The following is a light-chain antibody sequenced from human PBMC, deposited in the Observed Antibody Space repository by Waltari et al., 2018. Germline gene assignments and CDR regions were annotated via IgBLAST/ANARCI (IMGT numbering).Light chain of an antibody. V-gene: IGLV2-14*03. CDR1: SNDVGAYNY. J-gene: IGLJ2*01. CDR2: DVS. Sequence: QSALTQPASVSGSPGQSITISCAGTSNDVGAYNYVSWYQQHPGKAPKLMIYDVSNRPSGVSNRCSGSKSGNTASLTISGLQAEDEADYYCNSFTRTSTLVFGGGTHLTVL. CDR3: NSFTRTSTLV.